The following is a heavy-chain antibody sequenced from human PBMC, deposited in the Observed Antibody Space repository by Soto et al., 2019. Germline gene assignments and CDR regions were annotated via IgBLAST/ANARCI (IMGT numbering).Heavy chain of an antibody. J-gene: IGHJ6*02. D-gene: IGHD1-1*01. CDR2: ISYDGSNK. Sequence: QVQLVESGGGVVQPGRSLRLSCAASGFTFSSYAMHWVRQAPGKGLEWVAVISYDGSNKYYADSVKGRFTISRDNSKNTLYLQMNSLRAEDTAVYYCARDYYRYNWNDWRAYYYYGMDVWGQGTTVTVSS. CDR3: ARDYYRYNWNDWRAYYYYGMDV. V-gene: IGHV3-30-3*01. CDR1: GFTFSSYA.